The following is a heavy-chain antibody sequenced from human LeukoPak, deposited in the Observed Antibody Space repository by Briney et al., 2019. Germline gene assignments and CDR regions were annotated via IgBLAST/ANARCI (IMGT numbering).Heavy chain of an antibody. V-gene: IGHV3-23*01. CDR2: ISGSGSST. J-gene: IGHJ4*02. CDR3: AKDGVVGATTKFDY. D-gene: IGHD1-26*01. Sequence: PGGSLRLSCAASGFTFSSYAMSWVRQAPGKGLEWVSIISGSGSSTYYADSVKGRFTISRDNSKNTLYLQMNSLRAEDTAVYYCAKDGVVGATTKFDYWGQGTLVTVSS. CDR1: GFTFSSYA.